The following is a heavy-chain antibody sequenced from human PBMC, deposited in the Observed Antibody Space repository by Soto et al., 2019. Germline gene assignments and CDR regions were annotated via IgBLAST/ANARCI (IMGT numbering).Heavy chain of an antibody. J-gene: IGHJ5*02. CDR2: INWNSASI. Sequence: SLRLSCAASGSIFDDYAMHWVRQAPGKGLEWVSGINWNSASIGYADSVKGRFTISRDNAKNSLYLQMSSLRTEDTAFYYCAKATSSGWYGNWFDPWGQGTLVTVSS. V-gene: IGHV3-9*01. D-gene: IGHD6-19*01. CDR3: AKATSSGWYGNWFDP. CDR1: GSIFDDYA.